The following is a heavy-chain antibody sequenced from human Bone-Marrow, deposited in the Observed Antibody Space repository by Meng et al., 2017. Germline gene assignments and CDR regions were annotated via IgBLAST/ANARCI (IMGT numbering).Heavy chain of an antibody. CDR1: GFTFSSYE. CDR3: AREVPYVAIDY. J-gene: IGHJ4*02. CDR2: ISSSGSTI. D-gene: IGHD2-15*01. Sequence: AGSLRLSCAASGFTFSSYEMNCVRQAPGKGLEWVSYISSSGSTIYYADSVKGRFTISRDNAKNSLYLQMNSLRAEDTAVYYCAREVPYVAIDYWGQGTLVTVSS. V-gene: IGHV3-48*03.